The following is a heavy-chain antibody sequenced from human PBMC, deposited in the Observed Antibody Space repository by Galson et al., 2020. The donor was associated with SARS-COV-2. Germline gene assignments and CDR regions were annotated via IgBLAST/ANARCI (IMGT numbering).Heavy chain of an antibody. J-gene: IGHJ4*02. CDR2: INPNSGDT. Sequence: ASVKVSCKASGYTFTGYYIHWVRQAPGQGLEWMGWINPNSGDTNFAQKFQGRVTMTTDTSINTAYMEMSRLRSDDTAMFYCATGSLNYWGQGTLVTVSS. V-gene: IGHV1-2*02. D-gene: IGHD5-12*01. CDR3: ATGSLNY. CDR1: GYTFTGYY.